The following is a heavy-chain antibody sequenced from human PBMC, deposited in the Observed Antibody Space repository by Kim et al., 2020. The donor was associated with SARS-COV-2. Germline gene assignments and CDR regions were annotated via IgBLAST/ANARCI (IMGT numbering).Heavy chain of an antibody. Sequence: GGSLRLSCAASGFTFSSYAMSWVRQAPGKWLEWVSAISGSGGSTYYADSVKGRFTISRDNSKNTLYLQMNSLRAEDTAVYYCAKDRLKTGTYDGIDAFDIWGQGTMVTVSS. V-gene: IGHV3-23*01. CDR2: ISGSGGST. CDR1: GFTFSSYA. D-gene: IGHD1-1*01. CDR3: AKDRLKTGTYDGIDAFDI. J-gene: IGHJ3*02.